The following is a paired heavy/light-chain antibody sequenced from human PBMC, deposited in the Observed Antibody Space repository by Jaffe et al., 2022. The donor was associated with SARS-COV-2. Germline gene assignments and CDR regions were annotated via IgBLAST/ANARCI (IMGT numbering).Light chain of an antibody. CDR2: RAS. V-gene: IGKV1-5*03. J-gene: IGKJ2*01. Sequence: DIQMTQSPSALSASVGDRVTITCRASQSLPSSHLVWYQQKPGKAPKLLIYRASILESGVPSSFSGSGSGTDFTLTISSLQPDDFATYYCQQYSSFPYTFGQGTNLRI. CDR1: QSLPSS. CDR3: QQYSSFPYT.
Heavy chain of an antibody. J-gene: IGHJ6*02. CDR1: GFIFSKYG. D-gene: IGHD3-3*01. CDR3: GRDLGYLEWYAYGMDV. CDR2: IWYDGSNK. Sequence: QVQLVESGGGVVQPGRSLRLSCAASGFIFSKYGMHWVRQAPGKGLEWVAVIWYDGSNKYYVDSVKGRFTISRDNSKNTLYLQMNSLRVEDTAVYYCGRDLGYLEWYAYGMDVWGQGTTVTVSS. V-gene: IGHV3-33*01.